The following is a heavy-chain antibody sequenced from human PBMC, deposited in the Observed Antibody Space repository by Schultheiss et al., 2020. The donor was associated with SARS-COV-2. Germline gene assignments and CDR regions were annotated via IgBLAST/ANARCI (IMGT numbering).Heavy chain of an antibody. CDR1: GGSISSSSYY. D-gene: IGHD2-15*01. CDR2: INHSGST. CDR3: ARLVVVAATPLANYYYGMDV. J-gene: IGHJ6*02. V-gene: IGHV4-39*01. Sequence: SETLSLTCTVSGGSISSSSYYWSWIRQPPGKGLEWIGEINHSGSTYYNPSLKSRVTISVDTSKNQFSLKLSSVTAADTAVYYCARLVVVAATPLANYYYGMDVWGQGTTVTVSS.